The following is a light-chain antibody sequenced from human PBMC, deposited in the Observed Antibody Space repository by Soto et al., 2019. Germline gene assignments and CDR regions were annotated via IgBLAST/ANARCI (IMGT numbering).Light chain of an antibody. CDR1: SSNIGSNI. CDR2: SNN. CDR3: AAWADSLKGVV. V-gene: IGLV1-44*01. Sequence: QSVLTQPPSASGTPGQRVTISCSGSSSNIGSNIVNWYQQLPGTAPKLLIYSNNRRPSGVPDRFSGSKSGTSASLAISGLQSEDEADYYCAAWADSLKGVVFGGGTKVTVL. J-gene: IGLJ2*01.